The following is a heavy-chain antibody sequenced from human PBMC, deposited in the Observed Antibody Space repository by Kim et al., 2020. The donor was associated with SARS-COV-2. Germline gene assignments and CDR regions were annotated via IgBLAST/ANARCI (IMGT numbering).Heavy chain of an antibody. J-gene: IGHJ4*02. CDR3: AKDYSSSWSSLDY. D-gene: IGHD6-13*01. CDR2: IWYDGSNK. V-gene: IGHV3-33*06. CDR1: GFTFSSYA. Sequence: GGSLRLSCAASGFTFSSYAMHWVRQAPGKGLEWVAVIWYDGSNKYYADSVKGRFTISRDNSKNTLYLQMNSLRAEDTAVYYCAKDYSSSWSSLDYWGQGTLVTVSS.